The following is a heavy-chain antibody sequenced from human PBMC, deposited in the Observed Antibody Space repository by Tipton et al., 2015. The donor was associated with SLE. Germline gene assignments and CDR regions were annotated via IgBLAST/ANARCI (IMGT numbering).Heavy chain of an antibody. CDR1: GFAFNTYG. D-gene: IGHD5/OR15-5a*01. V-gene: IGHV3-30*02. CDR2: IRFDGITT. CDR3: AKDQSKLAKVFDY. J-gene: IGHJ4*02. Sequence: SGFAFNTYGMHWVRQAPGKGLEWVAFIRFDGITTYYVDSVKGRFTISRDNSKNTVYLQMNGLRFEDTGVYYCAKDQSKLAKVFDYWGEGTLVIVSS.